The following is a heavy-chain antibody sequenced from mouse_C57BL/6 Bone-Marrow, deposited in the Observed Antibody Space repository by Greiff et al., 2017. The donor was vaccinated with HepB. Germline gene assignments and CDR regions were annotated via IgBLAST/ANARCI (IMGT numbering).Heavy chain of an antibody. V-gene: IGHV1-55*01. CDR1: GYTFTSYW. J-gene: IGHJ1*03. Sequence: VQLQQPGAELVKPGASVKMSCKASGYTFTSYWITWVKQRPGQGLEWIGDIYPGSGSTNYNEKFKSKATLTVDTSSSTAYMQLSSLTSEDSAVYFCARGGSRYDWYFDVWGTGTTVTVSS. CDR3: ARGGSRYDWYFDV. CDR2: IYPGSGST. D-gene: IGHD1-1*01.